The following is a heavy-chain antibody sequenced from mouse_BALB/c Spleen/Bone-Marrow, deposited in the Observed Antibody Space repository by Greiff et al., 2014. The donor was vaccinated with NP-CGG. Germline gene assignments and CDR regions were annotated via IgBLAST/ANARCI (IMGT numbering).Heavy chain of an antibody. Sequence: VQLQQPGPELVKPGASVKISCKASGYTFTDYNMHWVKQSHGKSLEWIGYIYPYNGGTGYNQKFKSKATLTVDNSSSTAYMGLRSLTSEDSAVYYCARFRYDWYFDVWGAGTTVTVSS. V-gene: IGHV1S29*02. J-gene: IGHJ1*01. CDR3: ARFRYDWYFDV. D-gene: IGHD2-14*01. CDR1: GYTFTDYN. CDR2: IYPYNGGT.